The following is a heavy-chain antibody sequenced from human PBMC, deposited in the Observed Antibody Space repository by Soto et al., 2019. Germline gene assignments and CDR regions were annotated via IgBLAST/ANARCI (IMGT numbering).Heavy chain of an antibody. Sequence: QVQLQESGPGLVKPSETLSLMCTVSGGSISSSYWSWIRQPPGKGLEWIGYIYYNGSTNYNPSLRSRVTISVDTSQNQFSLKLSSVTAADTAVYYCARERRDGYKHYFDYWGQGTLVTVSS. J-gene: IGHJ4*02. V-gene: IGHV4-59*01. CDR2: IYYNGST. CDR3: ARERRDGYKHYFDY. D-gene: IGHD5-12*01. CDR1: GGSISSSY.